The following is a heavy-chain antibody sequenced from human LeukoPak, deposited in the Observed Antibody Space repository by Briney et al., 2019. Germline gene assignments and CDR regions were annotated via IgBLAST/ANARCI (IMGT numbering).Heavy chain of an antibody. CDR2: ISAYNGNT. V-gene: IGHV1-18*01. J-gene: IGHJ6*03. D-gene: IGHD5-18*01. CDR1: GYTFTSYG. CDR3: ARSYGYIYYYYYYMDV. Sequence: GASVKVSCKASGYTFTSYGISWVRQAPGQGLEWMGWISAYNGNTNYAQKPQGRVTMTTDTSTSTAYMELRSLRSDDTAVYYCARSYGYIYYYYYYMDVWGKGTTVTVSS.